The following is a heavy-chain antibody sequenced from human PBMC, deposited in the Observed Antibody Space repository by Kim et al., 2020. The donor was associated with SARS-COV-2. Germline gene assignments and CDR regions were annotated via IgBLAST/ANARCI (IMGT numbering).Heavy chain of an antibody. CDR3: ARDLFYNDYVDGGY. Sequence: GGSLRLSCAASGFTFSDHYMDWVRQAPGKGLEWVGRTKTRANGFTTEYAASVRGRFTISRDDSKNSLYLQMNSLKTEDTAVYYCARDLFYNDYVDGGYWGQGTLVTVSS. D-gene: IGHD4-17*01. CDR1: GFTFSDHY. V-gene: IGHV3-72*01. CDR2: TKTRANGFTT. J-gene: IGHJ4*02.